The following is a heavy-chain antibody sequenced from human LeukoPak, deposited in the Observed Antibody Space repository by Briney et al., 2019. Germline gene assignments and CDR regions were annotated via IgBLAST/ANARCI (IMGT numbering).Heavy chain of an antibody. Sequence: GGSLRLSCSASGFTFSDYYMSWIRQAPGKGLEWVSYISSSGSTIYYADSVKGRFTISRDNAKNSLYLQMNSLRAEDTAVYYCARDIGYDSSGYYSGGTDYWGQGTLVTVSS. V-gene: IGHV3-11*01. CDR1: GFTFSDYY. J-gene: IGHJ4*02. D-gene: IGHD3-22*01. CDR3: ARDIGYDSSGYYSGGTDY. CDR2: ISSSGSTI.